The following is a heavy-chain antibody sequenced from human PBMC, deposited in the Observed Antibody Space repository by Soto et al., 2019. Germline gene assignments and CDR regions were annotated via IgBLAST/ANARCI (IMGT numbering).Heavy chain of an antibody. J-gene: IGHJ6*02. Sequence: GXSLRLSCAASGFTFSDYYMSWIRQAPVNGLEWVTFISSSNNYIQYADSVKGRFTVSRDNAKNSLFLQMNSLRAEDTAVYYCAREGYCSSTTCHYGMDVWGQGTTVTVSS. CDR1: GFTFSDYY. CDR2: ISSSNNYI. CDR3: AREGYCSSTTCHYGMDV. V-gene: IGHV3-11*06. D-gene: IGHD2-2*01.